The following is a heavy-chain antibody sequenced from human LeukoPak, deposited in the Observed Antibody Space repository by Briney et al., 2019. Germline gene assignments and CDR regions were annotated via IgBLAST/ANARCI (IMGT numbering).Heavy chain of an antibody. CDR2: INPNSGGT. V-gene: IGHV1-2*02. Sequence: ASVKVSCKASGYTFTGYYMHWVRQAPGQGLEWMGWINPNSGGTNYAQKFQGRVTMTRDTSISTAYMELSRLRSDDTAVYYCATVNSYQAEAGAFDYWGQGTLVTVSS. D-gene: IGHD1-26*01. CDR3: ATVNSYQAEAGAFDY. CDR1: GYTFTGYY. J-gene: IGHJ4*02.